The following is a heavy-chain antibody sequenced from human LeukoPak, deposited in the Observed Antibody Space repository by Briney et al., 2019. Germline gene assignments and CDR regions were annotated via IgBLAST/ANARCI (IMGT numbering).Heavy chain of an antibody. J-gene: IGHJ6*03. CDR1: GYTFTSYD. V-gene: IGHV1-8*03. Sequence: GASVKVSCKASGYTFTSYDINWVRQATGQGLEWMGWMNPNSGNTGYAQKFQGRVTITADESTSTAYMELSSLRSEDTAVYYCANTYCGGDCSPWDYYYYMDVWGKGTTVTISS. CDR2: MNPNSGNT. CDR3: ANTYCGGDCSPWDYYYYMDV. D-gene: IGHD2-21*02.